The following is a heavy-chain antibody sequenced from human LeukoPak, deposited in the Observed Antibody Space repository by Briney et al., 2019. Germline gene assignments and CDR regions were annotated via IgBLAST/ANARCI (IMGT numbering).Heavy chain of an antibody. Sequence: GGSLRLSCAASGFTFSSYAMHWARQAPGKGLEWVAVISYDGSNKYYADSVMGRFTISRDNSKNTLYLQMNSLRAEDTAVYYCAKDIITLTTAVPDYWGQGTLVTVSS. V-gene: IGHV3-30-3*01. CDR1: GFTFSSYA. J-gene: IGHJ4*02. D-gene: IGHD4-23*01. CDR3: AKDIITLTTAVPDY. CDR2: ISYDGSNK.